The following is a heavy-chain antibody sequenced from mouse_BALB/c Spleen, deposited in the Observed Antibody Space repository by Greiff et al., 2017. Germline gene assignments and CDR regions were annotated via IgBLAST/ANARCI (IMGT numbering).Heavy chain of an antibody. D-gene: IGHD2-3*01. CDR2: ISSGSSTN. J-gene: IGHJ4*01. V-gene: IGHV5-17*02. CDR1: GFTFSSFG. CDR3: ARFPDGYGAMDY. Sequence: EVHVVESGGGLVQPGGSRKLSCAASGFTFSSFGMHWVRQAPEKGLEWVAYISSGSSTNYYADTVKGRFTFSRDNPKNTLFLQMTSLRSEDTAMYYCARFPDGYGAMDYWGEGTSVTVSS.